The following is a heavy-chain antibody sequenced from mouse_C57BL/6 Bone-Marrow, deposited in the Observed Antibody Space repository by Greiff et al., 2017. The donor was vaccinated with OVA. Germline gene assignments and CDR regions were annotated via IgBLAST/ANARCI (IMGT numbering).Heavy chain of an antibody. Sequence: QVQLQQSGAELVKPGASVKLSCTASGYTFTEYSIHWVKQRSGQGLEWIGWFYPGSGSIKYNEKFKDKATLTADKSSSTVYMELSRVTSEDSAVYFCARHEDSFYYYGSSTAWFAYWGQGTLVTVSA. J-gene: IGHJ3*01. D-gene: IGHD1-1*01. CDR1: GYTFTEYS. CDR3: ARHEDSFYYYGSSTAWFAY. V-gene: IGHV1-62-2*01. CDR2: FYPGSGSI.